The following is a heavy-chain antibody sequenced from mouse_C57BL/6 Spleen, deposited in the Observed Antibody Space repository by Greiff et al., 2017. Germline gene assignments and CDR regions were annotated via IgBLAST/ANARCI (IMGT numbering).Heavy chain of an antibody. J-gene: IGHJ1*03. CDR1: GFTFSDYY. CDR3: ARDDYYGSSYWYFDV. CDR2: INYDGSRT. Sequence: EVQLVESEGGLVQPGSSMKLSCTASGFTFSDYYMAWVRQVPEKGLEWVANINYDGSRTYYLDSLKSRFIISRDNAKNILYLQMSSLKSEDAATYYCARDDYYGSSYWYFDVWGTGTTVTVSS. V-gene: IGHV5-16*01. D-gene: IGHD1-1*01.